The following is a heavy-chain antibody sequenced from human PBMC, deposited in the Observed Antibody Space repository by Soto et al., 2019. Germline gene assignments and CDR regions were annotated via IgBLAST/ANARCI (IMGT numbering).Heavy chain of an antibody. V-gene: IGHV3-21*01. Sequence: PGGSLRLSCAASGFTFSSYSMNWVRQAPGKGLEWVSSISSSSSYIYYADSVKGRFTIARDNAKNSLYLQMNSLRAEDTAVYYCARGHYSRSPPLVDYWGQGTLVTVSS. CDR1: GFTFSSYS. J-gene: IGHJ4*02. CDR2: ISSSSSYI. CDR3: ARGHYSRSPPLVDY. D-gene: IGHD6-6*01.